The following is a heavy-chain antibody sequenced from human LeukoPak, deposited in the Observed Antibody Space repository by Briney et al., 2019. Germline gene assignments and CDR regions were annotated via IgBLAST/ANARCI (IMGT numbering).Heavy chain of an antibody. V-gene: IGHV4-39*01. CDR3: ARGEVRWEPSGIDY. CDR1: GGSISSSSYY. J-gene: IGHJ4*02. Sequence: SETLSLTCTVSGGSISSSSYYGGWIRQPPGKGLEWIGSIYYSGSTYYNPSLKSRVTISVDTSKNQFSLKLSSVTAADTAVYYCARGEVRWEPSGIDYWGQGTLVTISS. D-gene: IGHD1-26*01. CDR2: IYYSGST.